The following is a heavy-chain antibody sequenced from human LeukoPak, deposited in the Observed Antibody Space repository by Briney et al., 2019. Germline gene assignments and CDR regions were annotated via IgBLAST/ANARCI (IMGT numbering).Heavy chain of an antibody. CDR3: ASTMADPDATWFDP. CDR2: ISAYNGNT. J-gene: IGHJ5*02. CDR1: GYTFTSYG. Sequence: ASVNVSFKASGYTFTSYGSSSVRQATGQGLEGMGWISAYNGNTNYAQKLQGRVTMTTDTYTSTAYMELRSLRSDDKAVYYCASTMADPDATWFDPWGQGTLVTVSS. D-gene: IGHD3-3*01. V-gene: IGHV1-18*01.